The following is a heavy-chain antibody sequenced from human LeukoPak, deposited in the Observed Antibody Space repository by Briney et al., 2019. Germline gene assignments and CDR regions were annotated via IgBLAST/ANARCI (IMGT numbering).Heavy chain of an antibody. CDR3: ARDFQTADAFDI. CDR1: GFTFSSYG. J-gene: IGHJ3*02. CDR2: IRYDGSNK. V-gene: IGHV3-30*02. Sequence: GGSLRLSCAASGFTFSSYGMHWVRQAPGKGLEWVAFIRYDGSNKYYADSVKGRFTISRDNAKNSLYLQMNSLRAEDTAVYYCARDFQTADAFDIWGQGTMVTVSS.